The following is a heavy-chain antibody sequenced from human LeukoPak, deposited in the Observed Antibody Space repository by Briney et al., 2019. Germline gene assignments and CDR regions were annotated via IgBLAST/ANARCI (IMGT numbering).Heavy chain of an antibody. D-gene: IGHD6-19*01. CDR1: GVSFSGYY. J-gene: IGHJ5*02. CDR3: ARVGSGWGYNWFDP. Sequence: SETLSLTCAAYGVSFSGYYWSWIRQPPGKGLEWIGEINHSGSTNYNPSLKSRVTISVDTSKNQFSLKLSSVTAADTAVYYCARVGSGWGYNWFDPWGQGTLVTVSS. V-gene: IGHV4-34*01. CDR2: INHSGST.